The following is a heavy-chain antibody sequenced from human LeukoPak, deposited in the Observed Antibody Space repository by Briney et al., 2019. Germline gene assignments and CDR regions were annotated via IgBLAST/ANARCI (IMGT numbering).Heavy chain of an antibody. Sequence: SETLSLTCAVYGGSFSGYYWSWIRQPPGKGLEWIGYIYYSGSTYYNPSLKSRVTISVDRSKNQFSLKLSSVTAADTAVYYCARGRGYGDSNPDAFDIWGQGTMVTVSS. CDR3: ARGRGYGDSNPDAFDI. D-gene: IGHD4-17*01. CDR2: IYYSGST. V-gene: IGHV4-34*01. J-gene: IGHJ3*02. CDR1: GGSFSGYY.